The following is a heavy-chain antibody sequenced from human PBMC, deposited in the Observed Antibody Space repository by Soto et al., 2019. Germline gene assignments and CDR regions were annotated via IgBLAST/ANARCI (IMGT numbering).Heavy chain of an antibody. CDR2: IYYSGST. D-gene: IGHD1-26*01. CDR1: GGSISSSSYY. J-gene: IGHJ6*03. Sequence: SVTLSLTCTVSGGSISSSSYYLSWIRQPPGKGLEWIGSIYYSGSTYYNPSLKSRVTISVDTSKNQFSLKLSSVTAADTAVYYCARHPSGSYYMDVWGQGTTVTVSS. CDR3: ARHPSGSYYMDV. V-gene: IGHV4-39*01.